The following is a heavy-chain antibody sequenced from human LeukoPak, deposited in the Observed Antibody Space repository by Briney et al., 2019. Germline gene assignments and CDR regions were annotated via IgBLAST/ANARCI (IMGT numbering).Heavy chain of an antibody. CDR2: IHAGNGDT. J-gene: IGHJ4*02. D-gene: IGHD3-22*01. Sequence: ASVKVSCKASGYTFTSYYMHWVRQAPGQRLEWMGWIHAGNGDTKYSQKFQGRITITRDTSASTAYMELSSLRSEDTAVYYCARNFDSSAYLFDYWGQGTLVTVSS. CDR3: ARNFDSSAYLFDY. V-gene: IGHV1-3*01. CDR1: GYTFTSYY.